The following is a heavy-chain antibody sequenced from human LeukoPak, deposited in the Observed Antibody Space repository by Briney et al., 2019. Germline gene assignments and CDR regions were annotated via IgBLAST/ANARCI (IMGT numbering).Heavy chain of an antibody. D-gene: IGHD3-3*01. Sequence: PGGSLRLSCAASGFTFSSYSMNWVRQAPGKGLEWVSSISSSSSYIYYADSVKGRFTISRDNAKNSLYLQMNSLRAEDTAVYYCARGLTIFGVVIIGCVDWDYWGQGTLVTVSS. CDR3: ARGLTIFGVVIIGCVDWDY. CDR2: ISSSSSYI. J-gene: IGHJ4*02. V-gene: IGHV3-21*01. CDR1: GFTFSSYS.